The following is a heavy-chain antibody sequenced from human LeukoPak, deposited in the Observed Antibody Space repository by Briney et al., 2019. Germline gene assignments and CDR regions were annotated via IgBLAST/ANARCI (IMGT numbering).Heavy chain of an antibody. CDR1: GFTFSSYW. CDR2: INHNGNVN. V-gene: IGHV3-7*03. J-gene: IGHJ4*02. Sequence: GGSLRLSCAASGFTFSSYWMNWARQAPGKGLEWVASINHNGNVNYYVDSVKGRFTISRDNAKNSLYLQMNSLRAEDTAVYYCARLGRDGYNYFMAVYWGQGTLVTVSS. D-gene: IGHD5-24*01. CDR3: ARLGRDGYNYFMAVY.